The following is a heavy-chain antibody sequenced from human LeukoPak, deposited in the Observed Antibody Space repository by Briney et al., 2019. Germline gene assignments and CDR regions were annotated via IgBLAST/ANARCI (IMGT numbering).Heavy chain of an antibody. D-gene: IGHD4-17*01. CDR3: ARGDDNGDYEAID. CDR2: INPNSGGT. CDR1: GYTFTGYY. V-gene: IGHV1-2*02. J-gene: IGHJ4*02. Sequence: ASVKVSCKASGYTFTGYYMHWVRQAPGQGLEWMGWINPNSGGTNYAQKFQGRVTMTRDTSISTAYMELSRLRFDDTAVYYCARGDDNGDYEAIDWGQGTLVTVSS.